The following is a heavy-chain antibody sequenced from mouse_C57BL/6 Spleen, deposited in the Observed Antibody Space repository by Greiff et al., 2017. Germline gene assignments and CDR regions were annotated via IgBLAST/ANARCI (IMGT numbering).Heavy chain of an antibody. D-gene: IGHD1-1*01. CDR3: ARNYGSSYSWYFDV. J-gene: IGHJ1*03. V-gene: IGHV1-64*01. CDR1: GYTFTSYW. CDR2: IHPNSGST. Sequence: QVQLQQPGAELVKPGASVKLSCKASGYTFTSYWMHWVKQRPGQGLEWIGMIHPNSGSTNYNEKFKSKATLTVDKSSSTAYMQLSSLTSEDSAVYYCARNYGSSYSWYFDVWGTGTTVTVSS.